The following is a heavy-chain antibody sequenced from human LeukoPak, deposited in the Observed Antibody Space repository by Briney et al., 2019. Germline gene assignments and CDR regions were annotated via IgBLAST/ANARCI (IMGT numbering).Heavy chain of an antibody. CDR1: GFTVSSYW. Sequence: GGSLRLSCAASGFTVSSYWMSWVRQAPGKGLEWVANIKQDGSEKYYVDSVKGRFTISRDNAKNSLYLQMNSLRAEDTAVYYCARQDPIDYYYGMDVWGQGTTVTVSS. V-gene: IGHV3-7*01. CDR2: IKQDGSEK. CDR3: ARQDPIDYYYGMDV. J-gene: IGHJ6*02.